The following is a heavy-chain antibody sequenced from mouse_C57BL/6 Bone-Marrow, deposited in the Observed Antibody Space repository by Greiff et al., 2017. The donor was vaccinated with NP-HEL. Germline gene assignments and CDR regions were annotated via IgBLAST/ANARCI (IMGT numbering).Heavy chain of an antibody. CDR2: ISDGGSYT. J-gene: IGHJ4*01. Sequence: EVKLVESGGGLVKPGGSLKLSCAASGFTFSSYAMSWVRQTPEKRLEWVATISDGGSYTYYPDNVKGRFTISRDNAKNNLYLQMSHLKSEDTAMYYCARDRYEYYAMDYWGQGTSVTVSS. CDR1: GFTFSSYA. V-gene: IGHV5-4*01. CDR3: ARDRYEYYAMDY. D-gene: IGHD2-12*01.